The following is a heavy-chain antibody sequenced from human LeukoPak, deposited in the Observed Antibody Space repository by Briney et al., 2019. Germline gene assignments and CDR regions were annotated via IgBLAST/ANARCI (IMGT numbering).Heavy chain of an antibody. D-gene: IGHD3-22*01. J-gene: IGHJ5*02. CDR1: GGSFSGYY. CDR2: INHSGST. V-gene: IGHV4-34*01. CDR3: AAYYYDSSGYYAWFDP. Sequence: PSETLSLTCAVYGGSFSGYYWSWIRQPPGKGLEWIGEINHSGSTNYNPSLKSRVTISVDTSKNQFSLKLCSVTAADTAVYYCAAYYYDSSGYYAWFDPWGQGTLVTVSS.